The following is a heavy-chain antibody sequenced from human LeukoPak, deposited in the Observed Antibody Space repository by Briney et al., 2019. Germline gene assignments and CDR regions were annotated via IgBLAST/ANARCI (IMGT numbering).Heavy chain of an antibody. CDR2: IYSGTST. CDR3: ARDRRYNYGYGFDY. D-gene: IGHD5-18*01. V-gene: IGHV3-53*01. J-gene: IGHJ4*02. CDR1: GFTVSSNY. Sequence: GGSLRLSCAASGFTVSSNYMSWVRQAPGKGLEWVSVIYSGTSTNYADSVKGRFTISRDNFKNTLYLQMNSLRAEDTAVYYCARDRRYNYGYGFDYWGQGTLVTVSS.